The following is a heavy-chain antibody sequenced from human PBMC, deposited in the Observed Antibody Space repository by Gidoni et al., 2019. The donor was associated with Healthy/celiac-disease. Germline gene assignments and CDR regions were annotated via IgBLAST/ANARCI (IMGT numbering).Heavy chain of an antibody. CDR1: GFTFSSYA. CDR2: ISGSGGST. CDR3: AKDHRGGGLDY. Sequence: EVQLLESGGGLVQPGGSLRLSCVASGFTFSSYAMSWVRQAPGKGLEWVSSISGSGGSTDYADSVKGRFTISRDNSKKTLYLQMNSLRAEDTALYYCAKDHRGGGLDYWGQGTLVTVSS. J-gene: IGHJ4*02. D-gene: IGHD3-10*01. V-gene: IGHV3-23*01.